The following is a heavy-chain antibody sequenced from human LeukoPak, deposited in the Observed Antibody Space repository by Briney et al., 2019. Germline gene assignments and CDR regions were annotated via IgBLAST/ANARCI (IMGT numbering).Heavy chain of an antibody. D-gene: IGHD3-3*01. CDR1: GFTFSSYS. CDR3: ARDGGNYDFWSGYDYYYYYMDV. J-gene: IGHJ6*03. V-gene: IGHV3-48*04. Sequence: PGGSLRLSCAASGFTFSSYSMNWVRQAPGKGLEWVSYISSSSSTIYYADSVKGRFTISRDNAKNSLYLQMNSLRAEDTAVYYCARDGGNYDFWSGYDYYYYYMDVWGKGTTVTVSS. CDR2: ISSSSSTI.